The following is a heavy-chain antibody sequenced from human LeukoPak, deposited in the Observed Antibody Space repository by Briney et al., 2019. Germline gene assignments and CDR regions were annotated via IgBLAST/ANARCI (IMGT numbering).Heavy chain of an antibody. D-gene: IGHD6-19*01. V-gene: IGHV3-21*01. Sequence: GGSLRLSCAASGFTFSSYSMNWVRQAPGKGLEWVSSISSSSSYIYYADSVKGRFTISRDNAKNSLYLQMNSLRAEDTAVYYCARDVYSSGWPSFFDYWGQGTLVTVSS. CDR3: ARDVYSSGWPSFFDY. CDR1: GFTFSSYS. J-gene: IGHJ4*02. CDR2: ISSSSSYI.